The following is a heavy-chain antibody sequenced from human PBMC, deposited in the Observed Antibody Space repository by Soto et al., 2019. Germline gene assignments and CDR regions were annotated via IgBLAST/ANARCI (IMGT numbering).Heavy chain of an antibody. V-gene: IGHV3-23*01. CDR1: GFTFSSYA. CDR2: ISGSGDTT. Sequence: EVQLLESGGGLVQPGGSLRLSCAASGFTFSSYAMSWVRQAPGEGLEWVSGISGSGDTTYHAGSVKGRFLISRDNSKNTLYLQMNSLRADDSAIYYCAKFLAETGGNSGWPWTFHFWGQGTLVTVSS. CDR3: AKFLAETGGNSGWPWTFHF. J-gene: IGHJ4*02. D-gene: IGHD6-25*01.